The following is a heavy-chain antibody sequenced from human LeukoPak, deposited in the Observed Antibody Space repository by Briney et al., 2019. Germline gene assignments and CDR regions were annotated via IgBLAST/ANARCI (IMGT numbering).Heavy chain of an antibody. CDR2: ISSGSSFQ. CDR1: GFDFSIYA. Sequence: KAGGSLRLSCAASGFDFSIYAIDWVRQAPGRGLEWVSSISSGSSFQNYADSVKGRFTISRDNAKNSVYLQMNRLRAEDTAVYFCAREGDPPGFYYYHHLDVWGKGTTVTVSS. V-gene: IGHV3-21*01. D-gene: IGHD3-16*01. J-gene: IGHJ6*03. CDR3: AREGDPPGFYYYHHLDV.